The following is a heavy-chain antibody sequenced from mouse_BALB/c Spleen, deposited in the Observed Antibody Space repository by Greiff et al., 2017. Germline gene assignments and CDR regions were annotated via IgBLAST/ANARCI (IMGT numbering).Heavy chain of an antibody. D-gene: IGHD4-1*01. J-gene: IGHJ2*01. Sequence: QVQLQQSGAELAKPGASVKMSCKASGYTFTIYWMHWIKQRPGQGLEWIGYINPSTGYTEYNQKFKDKATLTADKSSTTAYMQMSSLTSEDSAVYYCARWETPYYFDYWGQGTTRTVSA. V-gene: IGHV1-7*01. CDR1: GYTFTIYW. CDR3: ARWETPYYFDY. CDR2: INPSTGYT.